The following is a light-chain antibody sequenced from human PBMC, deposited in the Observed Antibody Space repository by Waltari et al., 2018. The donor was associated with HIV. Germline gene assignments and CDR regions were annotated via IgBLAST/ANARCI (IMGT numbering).Light chain of an antibody. Sequence: QSVLTQPPSASGTPGQRVTISCSGTRSNIGSNTVNWYQLLPGTAPKLLIYNDNERPSGVPGRFSGSRSGASASLAISGLQPEDEADYYCSSWEDRLNGQGVFGGGTKLTVL. CDR3: SSWEDRLNGQGV. V-gene: IGLV1-44*01. CDR2: NDN. CDR1: RSNIGSNT. J-gene: IGLJ3*02.